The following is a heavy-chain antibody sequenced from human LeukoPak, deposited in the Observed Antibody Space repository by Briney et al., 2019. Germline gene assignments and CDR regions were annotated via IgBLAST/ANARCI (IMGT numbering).Heavy chain of an antibody. CDR3: ARGRWFGESPWDS. Sequence: ASVKVSCKASGYTFTGYYMHWVRQAPGQGLEWMGWINPNSGGTDYAQKFQGRVSITRNTSIKTAYMELSSLRSDDTAVYYCARGRWFGESPWDSWGQGTLVTVSS. V-gene: IGHV1-2*02. CDR2: INPNSGGT. D-gene: IGHD3-10*01. J-gene: IGHJ4*02. CDR1: GYTFTGYY.